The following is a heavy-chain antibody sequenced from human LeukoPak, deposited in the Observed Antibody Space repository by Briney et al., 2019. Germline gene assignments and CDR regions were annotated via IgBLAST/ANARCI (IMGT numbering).Heavy chain of an antibody. J-gene: IGHJ4*02. CDR2: IIPIFGTA. CDR3: ARGFSRYFDY. Sequence: SVTVSCTASGGTFSSYAISWVRQAPGQGLEWMGGIIPIFGTANYAQKFQGRVTITADESTSTAYMELSSLRSEDTAVYYCARGFSRYFDYWGQGTLVTVSS. CDR1: GGTFSSYA. D-gene: IGHD2-2*01. V-gene: IGHV1-69*01.